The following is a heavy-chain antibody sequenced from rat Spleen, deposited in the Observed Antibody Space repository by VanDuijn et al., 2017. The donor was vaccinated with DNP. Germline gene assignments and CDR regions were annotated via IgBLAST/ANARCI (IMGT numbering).Heavy chain of an antibody. J-gene: IGHJ2*01. CDR1: GFTFSDFP. D-gene: IGHD4-3*01. V-gene: IGHV5-46*01. Sequence: EVELVESGGGLVQPERSMKLSCAASGFTFSDFPMAWVRQTPTKGLEWVTTISTSGGGTYYRDSVKGRFTISRDNARNTLYLQMDSLRSEDTATYYCATHNSGYFDYWGQGVMVTVSS. CDR2: ISTSGGGT. CDR3: ATHNSGYFDY.